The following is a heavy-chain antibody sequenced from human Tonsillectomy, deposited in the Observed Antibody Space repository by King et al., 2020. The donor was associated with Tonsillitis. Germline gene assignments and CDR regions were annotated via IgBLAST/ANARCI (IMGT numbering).Heavy chain of an antibody. D-gene: IGHD3-9*01. J-gene: IGHJ5*02. V-gene: IGHV4-61*02. CDR2: IYTSGRI. Sequence: VQLQESGPGLVKPSQTLSLTCTVSGGSISSGNYYWSRIRQPAGEGLESIGRIYTSGRINYNPSLESRVTMSVDTSKSQFSLKLSSVTAADTAVYYCARGGEILTGGSLFDPWGQGTLVTVSS. CDR3: ARGGEILTGGSLFDP. CDR1: GGSISSGNYY.